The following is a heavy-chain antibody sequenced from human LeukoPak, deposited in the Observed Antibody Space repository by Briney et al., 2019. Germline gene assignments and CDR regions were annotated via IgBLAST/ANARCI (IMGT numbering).Heavy chain of an antibody. CDR3: ARQTGTTLYYYYYMDV. V-gene: IGHV1-2*02. Sequence: ASVKVSCKASGYTFTGYYMHWVRQAPGQGLEWMGWINPNSGGTNYAQKFQGRVTMTRDTSISTAYMELSRLRSDDTAVYYCARQTGTTLYYYYYMDVWGKGTTVTVSS. D-gene: IGHD1-7*01. CDR1: GYTFTGYY. J-gene: IGHJ6*03. CDR2: INPNSGGT.